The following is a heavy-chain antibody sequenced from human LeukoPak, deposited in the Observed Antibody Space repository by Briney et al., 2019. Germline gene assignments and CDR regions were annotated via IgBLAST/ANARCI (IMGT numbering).Heavy chain of an antibody. CDR3: ARDRRGYYSQGPFDP. CDR2: IIPIFGTA. J-gene: IGHJ5*02. CDR1: GGTFSSYA. Sequence: GASVKVSCKASGGTFSSYAISWVRQAPGQGLEWMGGIIPIFGTANYAQKFQGRVTITADESTSTAYMELSSLRSEDTAVYYCARDRRGYYSQGPFDPWGQGTLVTVSS. V-gene: IGHV1-69*13. D-gene: IGHD3-3*01.